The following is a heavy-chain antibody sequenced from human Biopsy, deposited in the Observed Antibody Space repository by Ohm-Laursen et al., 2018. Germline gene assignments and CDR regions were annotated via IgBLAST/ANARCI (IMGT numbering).Heavy chain of an antibody. Sequence: SLRLSCTASRFTFSDYFMSWIRQAPGKGLEWVSYISSSGITVHYADSVKGRFTISRDNAKNSLYLQMNSLRAEDTAIYYCARGGWNGEFDSWGKGTLVAVSS. J-gene: IGHJ4*02. CDR3: ARGGWNGEFDS. V-gene: IGHV3-11*01. D-gene: IGHD1-1*01. CDR1: RFTFSDYF. CDR2: ISSSGITV.